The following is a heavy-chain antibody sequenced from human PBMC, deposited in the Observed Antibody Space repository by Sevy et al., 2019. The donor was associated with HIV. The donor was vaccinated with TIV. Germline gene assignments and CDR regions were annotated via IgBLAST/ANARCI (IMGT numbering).Heavy chain of an antibody. V-gene: IGHV4-34*01. J-gene: IGHJ3*02. CDR3: ARHCTGSSCSHAFDI. D-gene: IGHD2-15*01. CDR1: GGSFSGYY. Sequence: SETLSLTCAVYGGSFSGYYWSWIRQPPGKGLEWIGEINHSGGTNYNPSLKSRVSISVDTSKNQFSLKLNSVSAADTAVYYCARHCTGSSCSHAFDIWGQGTMVTVSS. CDR2: INHSGGT.